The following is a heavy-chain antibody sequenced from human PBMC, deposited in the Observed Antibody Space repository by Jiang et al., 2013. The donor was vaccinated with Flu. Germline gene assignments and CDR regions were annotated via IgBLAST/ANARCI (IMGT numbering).Heavy chain of an antibody. V-gene: IGHV4-39*01. D-gene: IGHD6-19*01. CDR1: GGSISSSSYY. CDR2: IYYSGST. Sequence: GLVKPSETLSLTCTVSGGSISSSSYYWGWIRQPPGRGWSGLGGIYYSGSTYYNPSLKSRVTISVDTSKNQFSLKLSSVTAADTAVYYCARYSSGWYYFDYWGQGTLVTVSS. CDR3: ARYSSGWYYFDY. J-gene: IGHJ4*02.